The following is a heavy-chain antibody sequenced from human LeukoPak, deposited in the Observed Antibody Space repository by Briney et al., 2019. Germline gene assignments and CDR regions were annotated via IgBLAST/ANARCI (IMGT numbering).Heavy chain of an antibody. CDR1: GFTFSSYS. Sequence: GGSLRLSCAASGFTFSSYSMNWVRQAPGKGLEWVSSISSSSSYIYYADSVKGRFTISRDNATNSLYLQMNSLRAEDTAVYYCARDSRGDNSLDYWGQGTLVTVSS. D-gene: IGHD3-10*01. CDR3: ARDSRGDNSLDY. CDR2: ISSSSSYI. J-gene: IGHJ4*02. V-gene: IGHV3-21*01.